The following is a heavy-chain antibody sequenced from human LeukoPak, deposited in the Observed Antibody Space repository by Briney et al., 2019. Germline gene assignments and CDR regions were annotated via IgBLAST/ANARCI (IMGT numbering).Heavy chain of an antibody. Sequence: SETLSLTCTVSGYSISSGYYWGWIRQPAGKGLEWIGRIYTSGSTNYNPSLKSRVTMSVDTSKNQFSLKLSSVTAADTAVYYCARERGTHWFDPWGQGTLVTVSS. CDR3: ARERGTHWFDP. V-gene: IGHV4-4*07. CDR2: IYTSGST. D-gene: IGHD1-1*01. CDR1: GYSISSGYY. J-gene: IGHJ5*02.